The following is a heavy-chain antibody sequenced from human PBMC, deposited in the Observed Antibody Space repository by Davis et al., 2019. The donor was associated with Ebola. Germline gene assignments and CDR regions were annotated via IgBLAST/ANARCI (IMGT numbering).Heavy chain of an antibody. CDR2: INHSGST. V-gene: IGHV4-34*01. CDR3: ARRGSSSWLRFDY. CDR1: GGSFSGYY. Sequence: GSLRLSCAVYGGSFSGYYWTWIRQPPGKGLEWIGEINHSGSTNYNPSLKSRVTISVDTSKNQFSLKLSSVTAADTAVYYCARRGSSSWLRFDYWGQGTLVTVSS. J-gene: IGHJ4*02. D-gene: IGHD6-13*01.